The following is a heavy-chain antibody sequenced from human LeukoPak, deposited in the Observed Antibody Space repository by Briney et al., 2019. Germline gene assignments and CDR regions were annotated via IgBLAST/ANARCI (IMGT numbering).Heavy chain of an antibody. D-gene: IGHD3-22*01. CDR2: INHSGST. CDR3: ATLPYYYDSSGYSGPY. J-gene: IGHJ4*02. Sequence: SETLSLTCAVYGGSFSGYYWSWIRQPPGKGLEWIGEINHSGSTNYNPSLKSRVTISVGTSKNQFSLKLSSVTAADTAVYYCATLPYYYDSSGYSGPYWGQGTLVTVSS. CDR1: GGSFSGYY. V-gene: IGHV4-34*01.